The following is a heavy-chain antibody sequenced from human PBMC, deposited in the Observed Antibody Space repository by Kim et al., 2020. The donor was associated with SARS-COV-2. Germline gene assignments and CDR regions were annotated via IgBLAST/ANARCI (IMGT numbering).Heavy chain of an antibody. J-gene: IGHJ6*01. Sequence: GGSLRLSCAASGFTFSSYGMHWVRQAPGKGLEWVAVISYDGSNKYYADSVKGRFTISRDNSKNTLYLQMNSLRAEDTAVYYCAKGFEAMTTFPYYYYYG. CDR1: GFTFSSYG. V-gene: IGHV3-30*18. CDR3: AKGFEAMTTFPYYYYYG. CDR2: ISYDGSNK. D-gene: IGHD4-17*01.